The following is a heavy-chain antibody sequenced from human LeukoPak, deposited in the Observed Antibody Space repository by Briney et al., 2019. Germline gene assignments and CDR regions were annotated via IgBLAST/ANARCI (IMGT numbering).Heavy chain of an antibody. J-gene: IGHJ3*02. Sequence: ASVKVSCKASGYTFTGYYMHWVRQAPGQGLEWMGWINPNSGGTNYAQKFQGRVTMTRDASISTAYMELSRLRSDDTAVYYCARDWEDGDYWDAFDIWGQGTMVTVSS. CDR2: INPNSGGT. D-gene: IGHD4-17*01. V-gene: IGHV1-2*02. CDR3: ARDWEDGDYWDAFDI. CDR1: GYTFTGYY.